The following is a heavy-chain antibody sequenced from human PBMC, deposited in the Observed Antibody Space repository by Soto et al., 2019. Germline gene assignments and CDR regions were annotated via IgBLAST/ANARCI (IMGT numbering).Heavy chain of an antibody. CDR2: IFSNDEK. CDR3: SRIIRNNHHPPDY. Sequence: VTFKESGTVLVKPTETLTLTCTVAGIALSNDRTGVCWSRKPPWKALEWLSHIFSNDEKSHSTSLKSRLTITKYTSKSQVVLTMTNVDHVETAPYYSSRIIRNNHHPPDYWEPGSLVTVFS. V-gene: IGHV2-26*01. CDR1: GIALSNDRTG. J-gene: IGHJ4*02.